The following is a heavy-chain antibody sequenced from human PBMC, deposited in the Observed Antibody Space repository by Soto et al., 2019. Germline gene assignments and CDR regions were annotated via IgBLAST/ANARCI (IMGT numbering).Heavy chain of an antibody. D-gene: IGHD1-26*01. CDR2: IYYSGTT. CDR3: ARGRGGTYDAFDI. V-gene: IGHV4-59*01. J-gene: IGHJ3*02. Sequence: QVQLRESGPGLVKPSETLSLTCTVSSGSIGTYFWSWIRQPPGKCLEWIGYIYYSGTTNYNPTLKSRVTIFLDTSKNQFSLRLSSVTAADTAVYYCARGRGGTYDAFDIWGQGTLVTVSS. CDR1: SGSIGTYF.